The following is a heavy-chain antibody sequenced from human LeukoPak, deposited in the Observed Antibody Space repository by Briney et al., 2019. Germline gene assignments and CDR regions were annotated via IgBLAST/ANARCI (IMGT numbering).Heavy chain of an antibody. CDR1: GGSFSGYY. CDR3: ARPRRYSSSWYGPFDY. CDR2: INHSGST. V-gene: IGHV4-34*01. Sequence: SETLSLTCAVYGGSFSGYYWSWIRQPPGKGLEWIEEINHSGSTNYNPSLKSRVTISVDTSKNQFSLKLSSVTAADTAVYYCARPRRYSSSWYGPFDYWGQGTLVTVSS. D-gene: IGHD6-13*01. J-gene: IGHJ4*02.